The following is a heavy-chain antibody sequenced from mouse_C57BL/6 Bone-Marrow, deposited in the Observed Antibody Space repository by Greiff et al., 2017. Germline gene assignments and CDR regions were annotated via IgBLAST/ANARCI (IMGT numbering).Heavy chain of an antibody. CDR3: AREGERTCYAMDY. CDR1: GYSITSGYY. J-gene: IGHJ4*01. Sequence: DVQLQESGPGLVKPSQSLSLTCSVTGYSITSGYYWHWIRQFPGNKLEWMGYISYDGSNNYNPSLKNRISITRDTSKNQFFLKLNSVTTEDTATYYCAREGERTCYAMDYWGQGTSVTVSS. V-gene: IGHV3-6*01. CDR2: ISYDGSN.